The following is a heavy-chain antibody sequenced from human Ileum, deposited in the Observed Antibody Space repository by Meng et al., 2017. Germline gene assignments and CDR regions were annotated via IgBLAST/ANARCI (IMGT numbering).Heavy chain of an antibody. V-gene: IGHV3-74*01. CDR1: GFTFSGYW. D-gene: IGHD3-16*01. CDR3: ARGRGGGSLDY. J-gene: IGHJ4*02. CDR2: INSDGSST. Sequence: GESLKISCAASGFTFSGYWMHWVRQAPGKGLVWVSRINSDGSSTNYADSVKGRFTISRDNAKNTLFLQMNSLRAEDTAVYYCARGRGGGSLDYWGQGTLVTVSS.